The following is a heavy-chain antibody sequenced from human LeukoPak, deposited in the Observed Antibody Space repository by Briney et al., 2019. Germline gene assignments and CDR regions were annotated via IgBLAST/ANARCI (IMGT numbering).Heavy chain of an antibody. CDR1: GYTFTSNY. J-gene: IGHJ4*02. D-gene: IGHD4-23*01. CDR3: ARDAGLRWPHRGIDY. CDR2: ISPSGGST. Sequence: ASVKVSCKAFGYTFTSNYMHWVRQAPGQGPEWMGVISPSGGSTTYAQKFQGRVTLTRDMSTSTDYLELSSLRSEDTAVYYCARDAGLRWPHRGIDYWGQGTLVTVSS. V-gene: IGHV1-46*01.